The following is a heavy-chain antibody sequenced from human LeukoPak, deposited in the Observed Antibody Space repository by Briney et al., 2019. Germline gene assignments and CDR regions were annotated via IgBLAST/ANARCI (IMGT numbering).Heavy chain of an antibody. V-gene: IGHV3-7*01. Sequence: GGSLRLSCAASGFTFSGYWMSWVRQAPGKGLEWVANMNQDGSEKYYVDSVKGRFTISRDNAKNTLYLQMNSLRAEDTAVYYCARVKNWAFDYWGQGTLVTVSS. CDR1: GFTFSGYW. CDR2: MNQDGSEK. D-gene: IGHD2/OR15-2a*01. CDR3: ARVKNWAFDY. J-gene: IGHJ4*02.